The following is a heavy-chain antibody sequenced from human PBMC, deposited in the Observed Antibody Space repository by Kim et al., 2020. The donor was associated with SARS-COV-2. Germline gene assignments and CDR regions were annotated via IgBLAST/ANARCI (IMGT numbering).Heavy chain of an antibody. V-gene: IGHV5-51*01. CDR3: ARVDNGKPYGMDV. D-gene: IGHD5-12*01. J-gene: IGHJ6*02. Sequence: YSPSFQGQVSISADKSISTAYLQWSSLKASDTAMYYCARVDNGKPYGMDVWGQGTTVTVSS.